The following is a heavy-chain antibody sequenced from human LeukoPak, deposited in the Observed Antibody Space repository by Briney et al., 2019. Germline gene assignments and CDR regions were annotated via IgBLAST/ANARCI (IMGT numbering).Heavy chain of an antibody. D-gene: IGHD6-13*01. CDR1: GFTFSSYA. CDR3: ARESPVAATGRGWFDS. J-gene: IGHJ5*01. V-gene: IGHV3-23*01. Sequence: GGSLRLSCAASGFTFSSYAMSWVRQAPGKGLEWVSTITGSGGTTYYADSVKGRFTISRDNSKNTLYLQMNSLRAEDTALYYCARESPVAATGRGWFDSWGQGTLVTVSS. CDR2: ITGSGGTT.